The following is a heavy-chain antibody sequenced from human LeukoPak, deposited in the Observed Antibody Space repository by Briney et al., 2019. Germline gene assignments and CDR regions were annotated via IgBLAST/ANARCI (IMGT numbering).Heavy chain of an antibody. D-gene: IGHD3-10*01. CDR3: VIHGSGSYVDYSYGMDV. CDR2: ISSNGGST. Sequence: GGSLRLSCSASGFTFSSYAMHWVRQAPGKGLEYVSAISSNGGSTYYADSVKGRFTISRDNSKNTLYLQMSSLRAEDTAVYYCVIHGSGSYVDYSYGMDVWGKGTTVTVSP. CDR1: GFTFSSYA. V-gene: IGHV3-64D*06. J-gene: IGHJ6*04.